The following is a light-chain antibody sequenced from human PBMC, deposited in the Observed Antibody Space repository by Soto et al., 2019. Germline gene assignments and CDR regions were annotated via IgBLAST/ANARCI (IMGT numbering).Light chain of an antibody. CDR3: CSYAGSPRYV. Sequence: QSVLTQPRSVSGSPGQAVTISCTGTSSDVGGYNYVSWYQQHPGKAPKVMIYDVSERPSGVPDRFSGSKSGYTASLTISGLQAEDDADYYCCSYAGSPRYVFGTGTKLTVL. V-gene: IGLV2-11*01. J-gene: IGLJ1*01. CDR2: DVS. CDR1: SSDVGGYNY.